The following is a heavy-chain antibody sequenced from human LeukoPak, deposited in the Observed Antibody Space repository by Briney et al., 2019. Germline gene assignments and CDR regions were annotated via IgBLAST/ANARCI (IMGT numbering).Heavy chain of an antibody. CDR2: ISGSGGST. V-gene: IGHV3-23*01. CDR1: GFTLSSYT. CDR3: AKDRQGGPGTAEFDY. D-gene: IGHD1-14*01. J-gene: IGHJ4*02. Sequence: GGSLRLSCAASGFTLSSYTVNWVRQAPGKGLEWVSAISGSGGSTYYADSVKGRFTISRDNSKNTLYLQMNSLRAEDTAVYYCAKDRQGGPGTAEFDYWGQGTLVTVSS.